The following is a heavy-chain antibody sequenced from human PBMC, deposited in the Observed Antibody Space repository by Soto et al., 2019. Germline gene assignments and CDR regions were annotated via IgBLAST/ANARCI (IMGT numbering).Heavy chain of an antibody. D-gene: IGHD1-1*01. CDR2: IYYSGST. CDR1: GGSISSGGYY. J-gene: IGHJ4*02. Sequence: SETLRVTYTVSGGSISSGGYYWSWIRQHPGKGLEWIGYIYYSGSTYYNPSLKSRVTISVDTSKNQFSLKLSSVTAADTAVYYCASSFRTQTAYDYWGQGTLVTVSS. CDR3: ASSFRTQTAYDY. V-gene: IGHV4-31*03.